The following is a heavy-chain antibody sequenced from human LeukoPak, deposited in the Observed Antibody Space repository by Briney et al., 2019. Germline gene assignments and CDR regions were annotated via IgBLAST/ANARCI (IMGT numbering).Heavy chain of an antibody. J-gene: IGHJ4*02. CDR3: AKDPPRWLATPGD. CDR1: GFTFSSYW. V-gene: IGHV3-74*01. CDR2: INSDGSST. D-gene: IGHD5-12*01. Sequence: GGSLRLSCAASGFTFSSYWMHWVRQAPGKGLVWVSRINSDGSSTYYADSVKGRFAISRDNSKNTLYLQMNSLRAEDTAVYYCAKDPPRWLATPGDWGQGTLVTVSS.